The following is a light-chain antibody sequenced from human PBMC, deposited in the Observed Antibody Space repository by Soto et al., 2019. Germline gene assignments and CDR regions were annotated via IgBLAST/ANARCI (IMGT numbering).Light chain of an antibody. CDR2: DDD. Sequence: QPVLTQPPSVSGAPGQRVTISCTGSNSNIGTGYDVHWYQQLPGSAPKLLIYDDDNRPSGVPDRFSASKSGASASLAITGLQAEDEADYYCHSYDSSLSAVIFGGGTKLTVL. CDR1: NSNIGTGYD. J-gene: IGLJ2*01. CDR3: HSYDSSLSAVI. V-gene: IGLV1-40*01.